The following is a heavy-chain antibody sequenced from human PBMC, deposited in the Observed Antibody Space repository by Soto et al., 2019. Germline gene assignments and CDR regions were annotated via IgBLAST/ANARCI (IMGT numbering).Heavy chain of an antibody. J-gene: IGHJ6*02. CDR1: GLTCSGYG. CDR2: ISKSGTTT. V-gene: IGHV3-48*02. D-gene: IGHD1-26*01. CDR3: ARVWWEREGYVMDV. Sequence: GRLMRLSWVGVGLTCSGYGGNWVIQGKGKGLEWLSSISKSGTTTYYADSVRGRFTISRDNAKNSLYLQMNSLRDEDTAVYYCARVWWEREGYVMDVWGQGTTVTVSS.